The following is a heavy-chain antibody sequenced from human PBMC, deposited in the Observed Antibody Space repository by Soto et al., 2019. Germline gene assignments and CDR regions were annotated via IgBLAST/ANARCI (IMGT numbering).Heavy chain of an antibody. CDR3: ARDLLELRPPARGMDV. D-gene: IGHD1-7*01. CDR1: GFPFSRYA. J-gene: IGHJ6*02. V-gene: IGHV3-30-3*01. CDR2: ISYDGSNK. Sequence: PGGSLRLSCSASGFPFSRYAMHWGRQAQGKGLEWVAVISYDGSNKYYADSVKGRFTISRDNSKNTLYLQMNSLRAEDTAVYYCARDLLELRPPARGMDVWGQGTTVTVSS.